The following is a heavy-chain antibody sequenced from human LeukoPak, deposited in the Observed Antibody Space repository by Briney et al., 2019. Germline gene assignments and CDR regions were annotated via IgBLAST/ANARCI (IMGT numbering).Heavy chain of an antibody. Sequence: GGSLRLSCAASGFIFSNYEMNWVRQAPGKGLEWVSYINPSGSTIYYADSVKGRFTMSRDNAKNSLYLQMNSLRAEDTAVYYCARSSGWYHRGPDYYYYYMDVWGKGTTVTVS. V-gene: IGHV3-48*03. CDR3: ARSSGWYHRGPDYYYYYMDV. J-gene: IGHJ6*03. CDR1: GFIFSNYE. CDR2: INPSGSTI. D-gene: IGHD6-19*01.